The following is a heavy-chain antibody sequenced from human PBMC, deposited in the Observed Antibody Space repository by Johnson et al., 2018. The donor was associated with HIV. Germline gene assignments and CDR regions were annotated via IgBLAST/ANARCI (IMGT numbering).Heavy chain of an antibody. V-gene: IGHV3-53*01. Sequence: VQLVESGGGLIQPEGSLRLSCAASGFTVSSNYMSWVRQAPGKGLEWVSVIYSGGSTYYADSVKGRFTISRDNSKNTLYLQINSLRAEDTAVYYCARVITEGGTRWAFDIWGQGTIVTVSS. CDR2: IYSGGST. CDR3: ARVITEGGTRWAFDI. J-gene: IGHJ3*02. CDR1: GFTVSSNY. D-gene: IGHD6-13*01.